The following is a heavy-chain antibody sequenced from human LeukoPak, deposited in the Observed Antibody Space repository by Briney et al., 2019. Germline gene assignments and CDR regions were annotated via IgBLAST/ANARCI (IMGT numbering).Heavy chain of an antibody. J-gene: IGHJ6*03. CDR3: ARGQYFARRSPRVVPAAAYYYYYYMDV. V-gene: IGHV3-11*01. Sequence: GGSLRLSCAASGFTFSDYYMSWIRQAPGKGLEWVSYISSSGSTIYYADSVKGRFTISRDNAKNSLYLQMNSLRAEDTAVYYCARGQYFARRSPRVVPAAAYYYYYYMDVWGKGTTVTVSS. D-gene: IGHD2-2*01. CDR2: ISSSGSTI. CDR1: GFTFSDYY.